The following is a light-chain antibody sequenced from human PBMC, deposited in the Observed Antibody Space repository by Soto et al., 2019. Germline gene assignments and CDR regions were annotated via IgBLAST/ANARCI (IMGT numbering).Light chain of an antibody. V-gene: IGKV3-20*01. CDR3: QQYGSSPRT. CDR2: GAS. CDR1: QSVSNSY. J-gene: IGKJ1*01. Sequence: ILLTQSPGTLSLSPGERATLSCRASQSVSNSYLAWYQQKPGQAPRLLIFGASSRATGIPDRFTGSGSGTDFALTVGRLEPEDFALYYCQQYGSSPRTFGQGTKVDIK.